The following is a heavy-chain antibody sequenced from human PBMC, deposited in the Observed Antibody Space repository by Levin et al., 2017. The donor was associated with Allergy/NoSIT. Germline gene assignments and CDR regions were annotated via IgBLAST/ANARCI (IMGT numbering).Heavy chain of an antibody. J-gene: IGHJ3*02. V-gene: IGHV3-9*01. CDR1: GFTFDDYA. D-gene: IGHD1-1*01. CDR2: ISWNSGSI. CDR3: AKDKGASNEGSAFDI. Sequence: GGSLRLSCAASGFTFDDYAMHWVRQAPGKGLEWVSGISWNSGSIGYADSVKGRFTISRDNAKNSLYLQMNSLRAEDTALYYCAKDKGASNEGSAFDIWGQGTMVTVSS.